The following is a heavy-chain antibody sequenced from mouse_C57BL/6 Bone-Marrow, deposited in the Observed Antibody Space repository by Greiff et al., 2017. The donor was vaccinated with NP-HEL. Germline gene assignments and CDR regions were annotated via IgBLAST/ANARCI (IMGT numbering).Heavy chain of an antibody. V-gene: IGHV1-47*01. D-gene: IGHD1-1*01. CDR2: FHPYNDDT. J-gene: IGHJ2*01. CDR3: GIIYYYGSSYFDY. Sequence: QVQLQQSGAELVKPGASVKMSCKASGYTFTTYPIEWMKQNHGKSLEWIGNFHPYNDDTKYNEKFKGKATLTVVKSSSTIYLELSRLTSDDSAVYYCGIIYYYGSSYFDYWGEGNALTVSS. CDR1: GYTFTTYP.